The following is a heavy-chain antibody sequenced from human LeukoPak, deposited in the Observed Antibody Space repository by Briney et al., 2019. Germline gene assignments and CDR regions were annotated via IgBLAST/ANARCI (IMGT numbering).Heavy chain of an antibody. V-gene: IGHV4-39*07. CDR1: GGSITKSGYY. J-gene: IGHJ4*02. CDR3: CGSGWFAGPFGY. D-gene: IGHD6-19*01. CDR2: MHYSGST. Sequence: SEPLSLTCSVSGGSITKSGYYWGWIRRSPETGLEWIGSMHYSGSTYYNPSLNSRVTISVDTSKNQFSLKLTSVTAADTAVYYCCGSGWFAGPFGYWGQGALVTVSS.